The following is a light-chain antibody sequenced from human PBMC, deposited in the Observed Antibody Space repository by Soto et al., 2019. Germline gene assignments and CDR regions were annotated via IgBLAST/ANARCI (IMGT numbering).Light chain of an antibody. J-gene: IGKJ3*01. Sequence: DIQMTQTPPSLSASVGDRVTLTCRASQSISSFLAWYQQKPGKAPRLLIYATSTLQSGVPSRFSGSGSGTDFTLTISSLQPEDFATYYCQQSFSSPRTFGPGTKVDIK. CDR1: QSISSF. V-gene: IGKV1-39*01. CDR3: QQSFSSPRT. CDR2: ATS.